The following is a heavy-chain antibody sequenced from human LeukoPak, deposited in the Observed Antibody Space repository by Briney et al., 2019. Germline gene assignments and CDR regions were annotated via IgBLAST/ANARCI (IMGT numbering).Heavy chain of an antibody. Sequence: SETLSLTCNVSGDSISSSSYYWGWIRQPPGKGLEWIGSIYYSGSTYYNPSLKSRVTISVDTSKNQFSLKLSSVTAADTAVYYCARGPTIAARRGYFDYWGQGTLVTVSS. CDR3: ARGPTIAARRGYFDY. V-gene: IGHV4-39*01. CDR1: GDSISSSSYY. J-gene: IGHJ4*02. D-gene: IGHD6-6*01. CDR2: IYYSGST.